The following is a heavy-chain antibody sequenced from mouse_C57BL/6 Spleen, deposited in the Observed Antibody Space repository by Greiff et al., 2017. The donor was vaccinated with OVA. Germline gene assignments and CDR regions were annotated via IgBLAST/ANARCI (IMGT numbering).Heavy chain of an antibody. CDR1: GYAFSSSW. CDR3: ARRRDYFDD. Sequence: LVESGPELVKPGASVKISCKASGYAFSSSWMNWVKQRPGKGLEWIGRIYPGDGDTNYNGKFKGKATLTADKSSSTAYMQLSSLTSEDSAVYFCARRRDYFDDWGQGTTLTVSS. V-gene: IGHV1-82*01. CDR2: IYPGDGDT. J-gene: IGHJ2*01.